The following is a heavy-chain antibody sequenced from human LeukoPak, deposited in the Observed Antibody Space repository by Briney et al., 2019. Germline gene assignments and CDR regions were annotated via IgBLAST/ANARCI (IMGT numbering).Heavy chain of an antibody. CDR2: IYTSGST. J-gene: IGHJ3*02. CDR3: ARSLLLWFGELSDAFDI. D-gene: IGHD3-10*01. V-gene: IGHV4-4*07. Sequence: SETLSLTCTVSGGSISSYYWSWIRQPAGKGPEWIGRIYTSGSTNYNPSLKSRVTMSVDTSKNQFSLKLSSVTAADTAVYYCARSLLLWFGELSDAFDIWGQGTMVTVSS. CDR1: GGSISSYY.